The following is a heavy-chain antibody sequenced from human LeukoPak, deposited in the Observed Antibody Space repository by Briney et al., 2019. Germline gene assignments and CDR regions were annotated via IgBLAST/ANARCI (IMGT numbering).Heavy chain of an antibody. Sequence: GESLKISCQDSGDTFTNYWIGWVRQMPGQGLEWMGSIYPGDSDTRYSPSFQGQVTISADKSISTAYLQWSSLKASDTAMYYCARLAIVGATCDYWGQGTLVTVSS. V-gene: IGHV5-51*01. CDR3: ARLAIVGATCDY. J-gene: IGHJ4*02. CDR1: GDTFTNYW. D-gene: IGHD1-26*01. CDR2: IYPGDSDT.